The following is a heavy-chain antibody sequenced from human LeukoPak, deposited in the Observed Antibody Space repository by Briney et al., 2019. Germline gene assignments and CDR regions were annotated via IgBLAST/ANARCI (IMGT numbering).Heavy chain of an antibody. CDR2: TFTSGTT. CDR3: ARGGLGYCSGGSCGAFDI. D-gene: IGHD2-15*01. V-gene: IGHV4-4*07. J-gene: IGHJ3*02. CDR1: RASITSIY. Sequence: KTSERLSLTCPVYRASITSIYWSWNRQPDGDGLEWIWPTFTSGTTTSNPSLRSRVTMSVDTSKNQFSLKLSSVTAADTAVYYCARGGLGYCSGGSCGAFDIWGQGTMVTVSS.